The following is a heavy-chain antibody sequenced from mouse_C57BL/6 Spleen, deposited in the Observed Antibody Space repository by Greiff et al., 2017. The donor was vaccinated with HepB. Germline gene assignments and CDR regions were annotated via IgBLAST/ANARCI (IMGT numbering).Heavy chain of an antibody. CDR1: GFTFSSYA. CDR2: ISSGGDYI. CDR3: TRDPTIYEGYYGFAY. V-gene: IGHV5-9-1*02. D-gene: IGHD2-3*01. J-gene: IGHJ3*01. Sequence: EVKLVESGEGLVKPGGSLKLSCAASGFTFSSYAMSWVRQTPEKRLEWVAYISSGGDYIYYADTVKGRFTISRDNARNTLYLQMSSLKSEDTAMYYCTRDPTIYEGYYGFAYWGQGTLVTVSA.